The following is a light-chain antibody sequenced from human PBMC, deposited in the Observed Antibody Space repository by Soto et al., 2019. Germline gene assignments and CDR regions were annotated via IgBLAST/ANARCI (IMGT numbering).Light chain of an antibody. CDR3: QQFASSPYT. Sequence: EIALTQSPDTLSSSPGERATPTCRASQAVNNAYLAWYQHKPGQVPRLLIHGAINRATGIPDRFSGGGSGTDFTLTINRLEPEDFAVYYCQQFASSPYTFGQGTKVEIK. CDR1: QAVNNAY. J-gene: IGKJ2*01. V-gene: IGKV3-20*01. CDR2: GAI.